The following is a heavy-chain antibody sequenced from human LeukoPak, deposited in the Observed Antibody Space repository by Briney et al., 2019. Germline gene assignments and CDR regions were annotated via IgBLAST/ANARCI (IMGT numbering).Heavy chain of an antibody. CDR3: ARGATAGQLNWFDP. V-gene: IGHV1-46*01. Sequence: ASVKVSCKASGYTFTSYDINWVRQATGQGLEWMGIINPSGGSTSYAQKFQGRVTMTRDMSTSTVYMELSSLRSEDTAVYYCARGATAGQLNWFDPWGQGTLVTVSS. D-gene: IGHD5-24*01. J-gene: IGHJ5*02. CDR2: INPSGGST. CDR1: GYTFTSYD.